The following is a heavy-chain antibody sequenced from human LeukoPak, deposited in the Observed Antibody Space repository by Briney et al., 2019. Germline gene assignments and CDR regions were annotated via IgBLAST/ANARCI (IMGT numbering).Heavy chain of an antibody. J-gene: IGHJ3*02. CDR1: GDSVSSNSAA. V-gene: IGHV6-1*01. Sequence: SQTLSLTCAISGDSVSSNSAAWNWIRQSPSRGLEWLGRTYYRSKWYNDYGVSVKGRITINPDTSKNQFSLQLNSVTPEDTAMYYCARGFCESSPGAFPIWGQGTMVTVSS. D-gene: IGHD3-3*01. CDR3: ARGFCESSPGAFPI. CDR2: TYYRSKWYN.